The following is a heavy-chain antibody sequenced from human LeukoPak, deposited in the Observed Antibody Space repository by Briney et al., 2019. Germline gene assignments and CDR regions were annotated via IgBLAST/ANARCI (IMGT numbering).Heavy chain of an antibody. D-gene: IGHD5-12*01. CDR2: IDPNSGNT. J-gene: IGHJ4*02. V-gene: IGHV1-8*01. CDR3: ARGFRMVAPTQGDDH. CDR1: GYIFTSYD. Sequence: ASVKVSCKASGYIFTSYDINWVRQATGQGLEWMGWIDPNSGNTGYAQKFQGRVTMTRNTSISTAYMEPSSLRSEDTAVYYCARGFRMVAPTQGDDHLGQGTLVTVSS.